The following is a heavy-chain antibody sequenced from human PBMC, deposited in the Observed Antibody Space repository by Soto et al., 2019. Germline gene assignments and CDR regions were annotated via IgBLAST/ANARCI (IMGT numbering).Heavy chain of an antibody. CDR2: ISWDGENT. CDR1: GFTFDDYA. J-gene: IGHJ4*02. D-gene: IGHD5-18*01. CDR3: GNDLDRDGYSYYIDH. Sequence: PGGSLRLSCAASGFTFDDYAMHWGRQVPGKALEWVSIISWDGENTFYADSVKGRFTISRDSSRNSLFLQMNGLRGEDSALYYCGNDLDRDGYSYYIDHWGQGALVTVSS. V-gene: IGHV3-43D*04.